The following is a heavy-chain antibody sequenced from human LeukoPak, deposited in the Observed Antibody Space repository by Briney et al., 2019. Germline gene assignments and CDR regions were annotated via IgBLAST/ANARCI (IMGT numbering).Heavy chain of an antibody. V-gene: IGHV3-23*01. J-gene: IGHJ6*03. CDR1: GFTFSSYG. CDR3: ATGGMRGKISYTYHYMDV. Sequence: GGSLRLSCAASGFTFSSYGMNWVRQAPGKGLEWVSGFSGSTGSTHYADSVKGRFTISRDNSRDTLSLQMNSLRGEDTAVYYCATGGMRGKISYTYHYMDVWGKGTTVTVSS. CDR2: FSGSTGST. D-gene: IGHD2-2*02.